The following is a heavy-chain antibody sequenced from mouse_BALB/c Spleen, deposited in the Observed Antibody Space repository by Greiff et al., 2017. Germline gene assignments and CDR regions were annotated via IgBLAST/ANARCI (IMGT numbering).Heavy chain of an antibody. CDR1: GFTFSSYA. CDR3: ARLVTTKGFAY. D-gene: IGHD2-1*01. V-gene: IGHV5-9-4*01. Sequence: EVKLMESGGGLVKPGGSLKLSCAASGFTFSSYAMSWVRQSPEKRLEWVAEISSGGSYTYYPDTVTGRFTISRDNAKNTLYLEMSSLRSEDTAMYYCARLVTTKGFAYWGQGTLVTVSA. CDR2: ISSGGSYT. J-gene: IGHJ3*01.